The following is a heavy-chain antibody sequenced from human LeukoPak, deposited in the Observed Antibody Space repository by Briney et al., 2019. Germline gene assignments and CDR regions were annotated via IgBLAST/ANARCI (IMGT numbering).Heavy chain of an antibody. CDR1: GFTFSSYS. J-gene: IGHJ4*02. CDR3: ARDIPVAGTSSGDY. D-gene: IGHD6-19*01. V-gene: IGHV3-21*01. CDR2: ISSSSSYI. Sequence: GGSLRLSCAASGFTFSSYSMNWVRKAPGKGLEWVSSISSSSSYIYYADSVKGRFTISRDNAKNSLYLQMNSLRAEDTAVYYCARDIPVAGTSSGDYGGQGNLVTVSS.